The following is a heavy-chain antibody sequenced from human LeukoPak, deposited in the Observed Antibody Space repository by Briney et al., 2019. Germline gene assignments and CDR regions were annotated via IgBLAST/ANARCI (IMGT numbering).Heavy chain of an antibody. CDR1: GFTFSCYA. J-gene: IGHJ4*02. CDR2: ISGSGGST. Sequence: GGSLRLSCAASGFTFSCYAMSWVRQAPGKGLEWVSAISGSGGSTYYADSVKGRFTISRDNSKNTLYLQMNSLRAEDTAVYYCAKEIGYSSSWYSDYWGQGTLVTVSS. D-gene: IGHD6-13*01. CDR3: AKEIGYSSSWYSDY. V-gene: IGHV3-23*01.